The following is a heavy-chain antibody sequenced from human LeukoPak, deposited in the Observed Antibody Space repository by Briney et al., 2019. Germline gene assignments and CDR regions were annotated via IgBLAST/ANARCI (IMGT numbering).Heavy chain of an antibody. Sequence: GRSLRLSCAASGFTFSRYGMSWVRQAPGKGLEWVAFIRYDGSNKYYADSVKGRFTISRDNSKNTLYLQMNSLRAEDTAVYYCAKDSSTSCHDWGQGTLVTVSS. J-gene: IGHJ4*02. V-gene: IGHV3-30*02. CDR3: AKDSSTSCHD. CDR2: IRYDGSNK. CDR1: GFTFSRYG. D-gene: IGHD2-2*01.